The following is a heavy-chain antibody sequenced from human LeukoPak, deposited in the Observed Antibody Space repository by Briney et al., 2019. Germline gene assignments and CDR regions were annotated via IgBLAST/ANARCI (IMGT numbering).Heavy chain of an antibody. CDR2: ISSSSCYI. CDR3: ARDNLNYDILTGYIKHNYYYGMDV. V-gene: IGHV3-21*01. CDR1: GFTFSSYS. J-gene: IGHJ6*02. Sequence: GGSLRLSCAASGFTFSSYSMYWVRQAPGKGLEWVSSISSSSCYIYYADSVKGRFTISRDNAKNSLYLQMNSLRAEDTAVYYCARDNLNYDILTGYIKHNYYYGMDVWGQGTTVTVSS. D-gene: IGHD3-9*01.